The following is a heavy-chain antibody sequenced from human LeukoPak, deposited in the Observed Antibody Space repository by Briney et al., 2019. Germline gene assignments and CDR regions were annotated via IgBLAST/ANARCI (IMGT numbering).Heavy chain of an antibody. V-gene: IGHV3-21*01. CDR3: ARAQPRPRFGDLDAFDI. CDR2: ISSSSSYI. D-gene: IGHD3-10*01. CDR1: GFTFSSCS. Sequence: GGSLRLSCAASGFTFSSCSMNWVRQAPGKGLEWVSSISSSSSYIYYADSVKGRFTISRDNAKNSLYLQMNSLRAEDTAVYYCARAQPRPRFGDLDAFDIWGQGTMVTVSS. J-gene: IGHJ3*02.